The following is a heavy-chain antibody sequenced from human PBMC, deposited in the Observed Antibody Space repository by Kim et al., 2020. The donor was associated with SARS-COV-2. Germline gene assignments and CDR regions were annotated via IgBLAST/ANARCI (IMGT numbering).Heavy chain of an antibody. V-gene: IGHV2-5*01. Sequence: SPSLKSRLTITKDTSKNQVVLTMTNMDPVDTATYYCAHSTTIFEYYGMDVWGQGTTVTVSS. CDR3: AHSTTIFEYYGMDV. J-gene: IGHJ6*02. D-gene: IGHD3-3*01.